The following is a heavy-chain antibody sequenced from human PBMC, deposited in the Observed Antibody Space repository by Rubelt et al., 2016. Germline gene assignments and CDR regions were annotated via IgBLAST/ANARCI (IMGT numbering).Heavy chain of an antibody. D-gene: IGHD2-21*01. J-gene: IGHJ4*02. V-gene: IGHV3-21*01. Sequence: GKGLEWVSSISSTSDYIYYADSVKGQFTISRDNAKNSLYLQINSLRAEDTAVYYCAKGGWRGLEELDYWGQGTLVTVSS. CDR3: AKGGWRGLEELDY. CDR2: ISSTSDYI.